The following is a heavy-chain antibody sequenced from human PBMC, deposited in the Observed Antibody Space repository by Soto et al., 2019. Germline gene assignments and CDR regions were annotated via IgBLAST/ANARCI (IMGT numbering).Heavy chain of an antibody. CDR1: GGAVRSGSYY. CDR2: IYTTGST. D-gene: IGHD2-2*01. V-gene: IGHV4-61*01. CDR3: ARVWSTSINWFDP. Sequence: SETLSLTCTVSGGAVRSGSYYWSWIRQPPGKGLEWIGYIYTTGSTDYNSSLKSRITISVDTSNNQFSLKLKSVTPADTAVYYWARVWSTSINWFDPWGQGTLVNVSS. J-gene: IGHJ5*02.